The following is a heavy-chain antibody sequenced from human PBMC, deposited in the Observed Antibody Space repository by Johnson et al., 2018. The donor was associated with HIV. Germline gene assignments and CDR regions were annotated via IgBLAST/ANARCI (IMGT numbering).Heavy chain of an antibody. CDR3: ARGGVYKQFLAFDAFDI. Sequence: EVQVVESGGGLVQPGRSLRLSCAASGFTFDDYAMHWVRQAPGKGLEWVSGISWNSGSIGYADSVKGRFTISRDNAKNSLYLQMNSLRAEDTAVYYCARGGVYKQFLAFDAFDIWGQGTMVTVSS. CDR1: GFTFDDYA. D-gene: IGHD6-13*01. V-gene: IGHV3-9*01. J-gene: IGHJ3*02. CDR2: ISWNSGSI.